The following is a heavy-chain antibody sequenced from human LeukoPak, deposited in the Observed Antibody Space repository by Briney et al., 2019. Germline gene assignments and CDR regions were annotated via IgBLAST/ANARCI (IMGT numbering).Heavy chain of an antibody. Sequence: SETLSLTCTVSGGSISSGGYYWSWIRQHPGKGLEWIGYIYYSGSTYYNPSLKSRVTISVDTSKNQFSLKLSSVTAADTAVYYCARDFTPLVPAASTFDYWGQGTLVTVSS. V-gene: IGHV4-31*03. CDR1: GGSISSGGYY. J-gene: IGHJ4*02. D-gene: IGHD2-2*01. CDR2: IYYSGST. CDR3: ARDFTPLVPAASTFDY.